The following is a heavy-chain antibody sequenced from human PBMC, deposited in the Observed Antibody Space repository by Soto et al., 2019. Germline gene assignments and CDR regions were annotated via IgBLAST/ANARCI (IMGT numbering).Heavy chain of an antibody. J-gene: IGHJ3*01. CDR2: INHSGSS. Sequence: PSETLSLTCAVYGGSVSSTFWNWFRQAPGKGLEWIGYINHSGSSNYSPSLKSRVTMAVDTSKSQFSLKLNSLSAADTAVYYCARRKGYWSAKEAFDLWGQGTLVTVSS. D-gene: IGHD2-15*01. CDR3: ARRKGYWSAKEAFDL. V-gene: IGHV4-59*08. CDR1: GGSVSSTF.